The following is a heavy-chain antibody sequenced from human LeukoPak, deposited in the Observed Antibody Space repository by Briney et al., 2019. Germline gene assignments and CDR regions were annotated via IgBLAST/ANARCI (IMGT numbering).Heavy chain of an antibody. CDR3: ARELPREVTLDY. Sequence: GGSLGPSCVASEFDFFSYGMQWVRQAPGKGLVWVSRIFSDGTTTSYADSVKGRFTISRDNAKNTLYLQMNSLRAEDTAVYYCARELPREVTLDYWSQGPRVTVSP. CDR1: EFDFFSYG. J-gene: IGHJ4*02. D-gene: IGHD1-26*01. CDR2: IFSDGTTT. V-gene: IGHV3-74*01.